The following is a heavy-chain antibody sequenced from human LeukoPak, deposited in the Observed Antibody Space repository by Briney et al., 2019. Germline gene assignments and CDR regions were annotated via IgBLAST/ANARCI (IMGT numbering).Heavy chain of an antibody. CDR1: GYTFTSYA. CDR2: INAGNGNT. CDR3: ARDIVVPAATHYYYYGMDV. V-gene: IGHV1-3*01. J-gene: IGHJ6*02. Sequence: ASVKVSCKASGYTFTSYAMHWVRQAPGQRLEWMGWINAGNGNTTYSQKFQGRVTITRDTSASTAYMELSSLRSEDTAVYYCARDIVVPAATHYYYYGMDVWGQGTTVTVSS. D-gene: IGHD2-2*01.